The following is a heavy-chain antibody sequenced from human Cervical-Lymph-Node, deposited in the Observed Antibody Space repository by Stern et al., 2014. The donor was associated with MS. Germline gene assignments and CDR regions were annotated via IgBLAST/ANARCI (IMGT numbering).Heavy chain of an antibody. CDR2: ISPMFGVA. V-gene: IGHV1-69*01. J-gene: IGHJ4*02. D-gene: IGHD6-13*01. CDR3: ARHQGGVAAN. Sequence: VQLVESGAEVKKPESSGKVSCKASGGSFSSIDISWVRQAPGQRLEWLGEISPMFGVANYAQNFQGRVTFTADESTSTAYMELSSLRSEDTAVYYCARHQGGVAANWGQGTLVTVSS. CDR1: GGSFSSID.